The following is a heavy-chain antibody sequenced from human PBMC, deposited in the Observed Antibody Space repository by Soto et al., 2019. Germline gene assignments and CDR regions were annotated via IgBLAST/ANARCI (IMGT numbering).Heavy chain of an antibody. CDR1: GYTFTSYD. D-gene: IGHD3-3*01. CDR3: ARGLIPRRSLYDVWSGYYSPLDY. V-gene: IGHV1-8*02. J-gene: IGHJ4*02. Sequence: GASVKVSCKASGYTFTSYDINWVRQATGQGLEWMGWMNPNSGNTGYAQKFQGRVTMTRNTSITTAYMELSSLTSDDTAIYYCARGLIPRRSLYDVWSGYYSPLDYWGLGTLVTVSS. CDR2: MNPNSGNT.